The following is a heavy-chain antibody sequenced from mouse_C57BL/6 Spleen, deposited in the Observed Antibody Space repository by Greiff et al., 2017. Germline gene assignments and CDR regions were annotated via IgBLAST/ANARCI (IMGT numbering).Heavy chain of an antibody. Sequence: QVQLQQPGAELVKPGASVKLSCKASGYTFTSYWMQWVKQRPGQGLEWIGEIDPSDSYTNYNQKFKGKATLTVDTSSSTAYMQLSSLTSEASAVYYCARRDYGSSYGDYWGQGTTLTVSS. J-gene: IGHJ2*01. D-gene: IGHD1-1*01. V-gene: IGHV1-50*01. CDR3: ARRDYGSSYGDY. CDR2: IDPSDSYT. CDR1: GYTFTSYW.